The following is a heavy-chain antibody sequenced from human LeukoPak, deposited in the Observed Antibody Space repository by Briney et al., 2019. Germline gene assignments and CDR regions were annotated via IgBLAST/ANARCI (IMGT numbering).Heavy chain of an antibody. V-gene: IGHV3-23*01. CDR1: GFTFSSYA. CDR3: AKDSHPGIVVVPAAIPFDY. CDR2: ISGSGGST. Sequence: GGSLRLSCAASGFTFSSYAMSWVRQAPGKGLEWVSAISGSGGSTYYADSVKGRFTISRDNSKNTPYLQMNSLRAEDTAVYYCAKDSHPGIVVVPAAIPFDYWGQGTLVTVSS. J-gene: IGHJ4*02. D-gene: IGHD2-2*02.